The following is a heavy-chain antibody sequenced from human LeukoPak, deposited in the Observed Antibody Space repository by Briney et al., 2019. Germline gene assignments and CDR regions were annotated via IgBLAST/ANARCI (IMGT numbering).Heavy chain of an antibody. D-gene: IGHD2-2*01. J-gene: IGHJ4*02. CDR3: AREGPDCSSTSCVDY. V-gene: IGHV1-69*04. Sequence: ASVKVSCKASGGTFSSYTISWVRQAPGQGLEWMGRIIPILGIANYAQKFQGRVTITADKSTSTAYMELSSPRSEDTAVYYCAREGPDCSSTSCVDYWGQGTLVTVSS. CDR2: IIPILGIA. CDR1: GGTFSSYT.